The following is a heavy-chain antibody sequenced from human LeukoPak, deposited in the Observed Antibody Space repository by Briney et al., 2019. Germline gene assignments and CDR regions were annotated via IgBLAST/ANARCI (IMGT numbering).Heavy chain of an antibody. D-gene: IGHD6-6*01. Sequence: GGSLRLSCAASGFTFSSYGMHWVRQAPGKGLEWVAFIRYDGSNKYYADSVKGRFTISRDNSKNTLYLQMNSLRAEDTAVYYCAKRGPIAARGEGLVDYWGQGTLVTVSS. CDR3: AKRGPIAARGEGLVDY. J-gene: IGHJ4*02. V-gene: IGHV3-30*02. CDR1: GFTFSSYG. CDR2: IRYDGSNK.